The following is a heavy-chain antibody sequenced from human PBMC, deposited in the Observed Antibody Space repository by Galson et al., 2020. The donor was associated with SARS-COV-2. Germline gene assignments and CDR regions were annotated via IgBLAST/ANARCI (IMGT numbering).Heavy chain of an antibody. V-gene: IGHV3-23*01. CDR1: GFTFSSYA. CDR3: AKDLQLFDILTGYDY. D-gene: IGHD3-9*01. CDR2: ISGSGGST. J-gene: IGHJ4*02. Sequence: GGSLRLSCVASGFTFSSYAMGWVRQAPGKGLEWVSAISGSGGSTYYADSVKGRFTISRDNSKNTLYLQMNSLRAEDTAVYYCAKDLQLFDILTGYDYWGQGTLVTVSS.